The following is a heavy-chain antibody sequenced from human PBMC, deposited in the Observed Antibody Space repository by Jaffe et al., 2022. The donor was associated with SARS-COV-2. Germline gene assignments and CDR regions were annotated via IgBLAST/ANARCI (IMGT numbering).Heavy chain of an antibody. CDR3: ARDRRGGGREGEDY. CDR2: IKQDGSEK. V-gene: IGHV3-7*01. Sequence: EVQLVESGGGLVQPGGSLRLSCAASGFTFSSYWMSWVRQAPGKGLEWVANIKQDGSEKYYVDSVKGRFTISRDNAKNSLYLQMNSLRAEDTAVYYCARDRRGGGREGEDYWGQGTLVTVSS. J-gene: IGHJ4*02. D-gene: IGHD2-15*01. CDR1: GFTFSSYW.